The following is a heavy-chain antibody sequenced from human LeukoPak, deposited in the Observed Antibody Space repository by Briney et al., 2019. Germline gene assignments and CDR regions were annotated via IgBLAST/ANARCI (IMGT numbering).Heavy chain of an antibody. CDR2: INPNNGVT. CDR3: ATDGVVAGTGYPDY. J-gene: IGHJ4*02. CDR1: LHTFTAYY. D-gene: IGHD6-19*01. V-gene: IGHV1-2*02. Sequence: SVKLSCKASLHTFTAYYIHSVRQAPGQRLEWMGWINPNNGVTNYAQNFKGRVTVNGDTSIITASMEVTSMTSGDMAVYFCATDGVVAGTGYPDYWGQGTPVTVS.